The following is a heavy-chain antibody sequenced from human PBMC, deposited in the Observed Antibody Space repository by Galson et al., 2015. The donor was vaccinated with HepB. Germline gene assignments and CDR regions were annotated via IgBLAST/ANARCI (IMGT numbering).Heavy chain of an antibody. J-gene: IGHJ6*02. D-gene: IGHD3-22*01. CDR1: GGSFSGYY. Sequence: ETLSLTCAVYGGSFSGYYWSWIRQPPGKGLEWIGEINHSGSTNYNPSLKSRVTISVDTSKNQFSLKLSSVTAADTAVYYCARGRYYYDSSGYFGYYYYGMDVWGQGTTVTVSS. CDR2: INHSGST. V-gene: IGHV4-34*01. CDR3: ARGRYYYDSSGYFGYYYYGMDV.